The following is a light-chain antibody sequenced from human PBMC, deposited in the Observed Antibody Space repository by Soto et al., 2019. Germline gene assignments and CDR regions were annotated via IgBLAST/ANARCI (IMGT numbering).Light chain of an antibody. V-gene: IGKV1-27*01. CDR1: QGISNY. CDR3: QTYISAPGA. CDR2: GAS. J-gene: IGKJ3*01. Sequence: GDRVNITCRATQGISNYLAWYQQKPGKVPKLLIYGASTLQSGVPSRFSGSGSGTDFTLTINSLQPEDVATHYCQTYISAPGAFGPGTNVDIK.